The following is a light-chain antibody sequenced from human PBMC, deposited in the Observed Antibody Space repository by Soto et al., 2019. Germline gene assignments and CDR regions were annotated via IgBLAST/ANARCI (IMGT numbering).Light chain of an antibody. CDR1: QSVFSS. J-gene: IGKJ1*01. CDR3: QQYHNWPA. Sequence: EIVLTQSPGTLSLSPGERATLSCRASQSVFSSLAWYQQKPGQAPRLLIYGAATRATGIPARFSGSGSGTEFTLTINSLQSEDFAVYYCQQYHNWPAFGQGTKVDI. CDR2: GAA. V-gene: IGKV3-15*01.